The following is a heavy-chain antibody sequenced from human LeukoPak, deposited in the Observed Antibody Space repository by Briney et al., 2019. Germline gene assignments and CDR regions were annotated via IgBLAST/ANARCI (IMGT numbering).Heavy chain of an antibody. Sequence: GGSLRLSCAASGFTFSDYYMSWIRQAPGKGLGWVSYISSSGSTIYYADSVKGRFTISRDNAKNSLYLQMNSLRAEDTAVYYCCAKEYSSSSFYYYMDVWGKGTTVTVSS. V-gene: IGHV3-11*04. CDR3: CAKEYSSSSFYYYMDV. CDR1: GFTFSDYY. J-gene: IGHJ6*03. CDR2: ISSSGSTI. D-gene: IGHD6-6*01.